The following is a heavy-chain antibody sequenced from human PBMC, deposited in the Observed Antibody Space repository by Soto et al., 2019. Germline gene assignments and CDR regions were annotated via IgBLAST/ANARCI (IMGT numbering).Heavy chain of an antibody. CDR2: IYYSGGT. D-gene: IGHD3-3*01. J-gene: IGHJ5*02. CDR1: GCSISSSSYY. Sequence: SETPALICTVSGCSISSSSYYRGRIRQPPGKWLEWIGSIYYSGGTYYNPSLKSRVTISVDTSKNQFSLKLSSVTAADTAVYYCARQDYDFWSGYLHRWFDPWGQGTLVTVYS. CDR3: ARQDYDFWSGYLHRWFDP. V-gene: IGHV4-39*01.